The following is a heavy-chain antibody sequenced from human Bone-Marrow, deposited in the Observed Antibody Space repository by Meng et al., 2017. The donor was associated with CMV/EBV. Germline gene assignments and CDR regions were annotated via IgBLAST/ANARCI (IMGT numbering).Heavy chain of an antibody. Sequence: SCQASGYTFSDYYIHWVRQAPGQGLEWMGRISPVSGGTIYAQKSQGRVTMTSDPSITTAYMDLSGLTSDDMAVYYCARIEGGFSTLGDWGQGTLVTVSS. CDR2: ISPVSGGT. V-gene: IGHV1-2*06. D-gene: IGHD3-16*01. CDR3: ARIEGGFSTLGD. J-gene: IGHJ4*02. CDR1: GYTFSDYY.